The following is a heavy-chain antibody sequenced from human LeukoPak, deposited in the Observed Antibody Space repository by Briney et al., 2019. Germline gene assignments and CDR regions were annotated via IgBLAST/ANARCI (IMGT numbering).Heavy chain of an antibody. CDR3: AREKEQGLAYDVFDI. J-gene: IGHJ3*02. D-gene: IGHD3/OR15-3a*01. CDR2: IYYSGST. V-gene: IGHV4-59*12. Sequence: SETLSLTCTVSGGSISSYYWSWIRQPPGKGLEWIGSIYYSGSTNYNPSLKSRVTISVDTSKNQFSLKLNSVTAADTAVYYCAREKEQGLAYDVFDIWGQGTMVTVSS. CDR1: GGSISSYY.